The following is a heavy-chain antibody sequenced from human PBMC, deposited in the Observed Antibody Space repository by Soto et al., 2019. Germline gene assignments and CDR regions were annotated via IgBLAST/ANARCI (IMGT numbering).Heavy chain of an antibody. CDR2: ISGSGGST. D-gene: IGHD3-9*01. CDR1: GFTFSSYA. Sequence: WGSLRLSCAASGFTFSSYAMSWVRQAPGKGLEWVSAISGSGGSTYYADSVKGRFTISRDNSKNTLYLQMNSLRAEDTAVYYCAKGGQGIYDILTGYPTWGQGTLVTVSS. J-gene: IGHJ4*02. CDR3: AKGGQGIYDILTGYPT. V-gene: IGHV3-23*01.